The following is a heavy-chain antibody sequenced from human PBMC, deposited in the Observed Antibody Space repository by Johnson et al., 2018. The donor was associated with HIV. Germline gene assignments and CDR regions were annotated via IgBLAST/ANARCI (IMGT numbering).Heavy chain of an antibody. Sequence: VQLVESGGGLVQPGGSLRLSCATSGFTFSSYAMSWVRQAPGKGLEWVSEVSAGGGSTYYADSVKGRFTISRDNSKNTLYLQMNSLRAEDTAVYYCARGGGCGGDGYLGYDAFDIWGQGTMVTVSS. V-gene: IGHV3-23*04. CDR3: ARGGGCGGDGYLGYDAFDI. CDR2: VSAGGGST. D-gene: IGHD2-21*01. J-gene: IGHJ3*02. CDR1: GFTFSSYA.